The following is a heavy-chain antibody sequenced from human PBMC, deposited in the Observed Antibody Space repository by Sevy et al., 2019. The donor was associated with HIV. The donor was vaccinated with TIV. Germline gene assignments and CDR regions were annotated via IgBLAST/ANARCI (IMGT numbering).Heavy chain of an antibody. CDR3: ARHGRRMVATDWFDP. Sequence: GESLKISCKGSGYSFTSYWIGWVRQMPGKGLEWMGIIYPGDSDTRYSPSFQGQVTISADKSISTAYLQWSSLKASDTAMYYCARHGRRMVATDWFDPWGQGTLVTVSS. D-gene: IGHD5-12*01. CDR1: GYSFTSYW. V-gene: IGHV5-51*01. J-gene: IGHJ5*02. CDR2: IYPGDSDT.